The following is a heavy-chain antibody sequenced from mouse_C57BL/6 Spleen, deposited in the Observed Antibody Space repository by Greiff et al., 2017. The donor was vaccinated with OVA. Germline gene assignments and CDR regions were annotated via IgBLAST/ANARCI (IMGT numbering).Heavy chain of an antibody. V-gene: IGHV1-7*01. Sequence: VKLMESGAELAKPGASVKLSCKASGYTFTSYWMHWVKQRPGQGLEWIGYINPSSGYLKYNQKFKDKAKLTADKSSSPAYMQLSSLTYEDSAVYYCARWRDYDGFDYWGQGTTLTVSS. CDR3: ARWRDYDGFDY. J-gene: IGHJ2*01. CDR1: GYTFTSYW. CDR2: INPSSGYL. D-gene: IGHD2-4*01.